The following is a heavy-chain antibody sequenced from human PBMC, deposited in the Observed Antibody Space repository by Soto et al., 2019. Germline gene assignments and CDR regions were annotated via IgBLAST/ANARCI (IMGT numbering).Heavy chain of an antibody. V-gene: IGHV4-34*01. D-gene: IGHD3-3*01. CDR1: GGSFSGYY. CDR2: INHSGST. J-gene: IGHJ6*02. Sequence: SETLSLTCAVYGGSFSGYYWSWIRQPPGKGLEWIGEINHSGSTNYNPSLRSRVTISVDTSKNQFSLKLSSVTAADTAVYYCARGNYDFWSGYLLYYYYGMDVWGQGTTVTVSS. CDR3: ARGNYDFWSGYLLYYYYGMDV.